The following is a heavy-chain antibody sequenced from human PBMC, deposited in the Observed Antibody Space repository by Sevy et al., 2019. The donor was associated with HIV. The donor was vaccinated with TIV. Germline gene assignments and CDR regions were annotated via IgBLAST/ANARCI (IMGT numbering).Heavy chain of an antibody. D-gene: IGHD3-22*01. CDR1: GFIFSNYN. CDR2: ISSSSSYI. V-gene: IGHV3-21*01. Sequence: GGSLRLSCAASGFIFSNYNMNWVRQAPGKGLEWVSSISSSSSYIYYADSVKGRFTISRDNAKNSLYLQMNSLRAEDTAVYYCAGENYYDSTAYRFDYWGHRTLVTVSS. J-gene: IGHJ4*01. CDR3: AGENYYDSTAYRFDY.